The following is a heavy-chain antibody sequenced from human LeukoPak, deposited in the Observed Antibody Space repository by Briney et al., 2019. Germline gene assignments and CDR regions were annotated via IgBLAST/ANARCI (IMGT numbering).Heavy chain of an antibody. Sequence: GGSLRLSCSTSGFTFSDYAMSWVRQAPGKGLDWVGFIRRTVYGGTTEYAASVKGRFTISRDDSKSLVYLQMNSLKTEDTAVYYCARGFREYYASGEDPWGQGTPVTVSS. D-gene: IGHD3-22*01. CDR1: GFTFSDYA. CDR3: ARGFREYYASGEDP. CDR2: IRRTVYGGTT. V-gene: IGHV3-49*04. J-gene: IGHJ5*02.